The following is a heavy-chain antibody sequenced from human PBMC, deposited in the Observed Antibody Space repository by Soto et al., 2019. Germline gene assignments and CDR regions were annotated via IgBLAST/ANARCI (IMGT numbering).Heavy chain of an antibody. J-gene: IGHJ2*01. CDR3: ARGNHRWLQLWYFDL. V-gene: IGHV1-69*13. Sequence: PVKVSCKASGGTFSSYTISWVRQAPGQGLEWMGGIIPIFGTANYAQKFQGRVTITADESTSTAYMELSSLRSEDTAVYYCARGNHRWLQLWYFDLWGRGTLVTVYS. CDR1: GGTFSSYT. CDR2: IIPIFGTA. D-gene: IGHD5-12*01.